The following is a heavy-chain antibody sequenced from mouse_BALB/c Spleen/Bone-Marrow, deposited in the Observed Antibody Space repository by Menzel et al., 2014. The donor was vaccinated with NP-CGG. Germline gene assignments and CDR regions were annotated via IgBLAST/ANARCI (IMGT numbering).Heavy chain of an antibody. CDR3: TRSRYGDY. D-gene: IGHD2-14*01. CDR2: INPNIGGT. CDR1: GYTFTDYT. Sequence: EAKLMESGPELVKPGASVKISCKTSGYTFTDYTMHWVKQSHGKSLEWIGHINPNIGGTNYNQKFKGKATLTLDKSSRTAYMELRSLTSEDSAVYYCTRSRYGDYWGQGTTLTVSS. V-gene: IGHV1-18*01. J-gene: IGHJ2*01.